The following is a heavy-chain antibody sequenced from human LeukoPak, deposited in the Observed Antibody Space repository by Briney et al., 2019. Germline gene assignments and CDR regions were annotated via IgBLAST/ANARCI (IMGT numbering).Heavy chain of an antibody. CDR1: GFTFDDYG. Sequence: GGSLRLSCAASGFTFDDYGMTWVRQAPGKGLEWVSGLTWNGGSTVYADSVKGRFTISRDNSKNTLYLQMNSLRAEDTAVYYCAKVHRDDYVWGSYRYPLYWGQGTLVTVSS. CDR3: AKVHRDDYVWGSYRYPLY. D-gene: IGHD3-16*02. J-gene: IGHJ4*02. CDR2: LTWNGGST. V-gene: IGHV3-20*04.